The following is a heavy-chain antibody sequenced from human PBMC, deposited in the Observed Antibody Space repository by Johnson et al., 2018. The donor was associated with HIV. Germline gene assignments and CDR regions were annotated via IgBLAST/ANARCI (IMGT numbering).Heavy chain of an antibody. CDR2: ISGSSGSTI. V-gene: IGHV3-11*04. Sequence: MSWVRQAPGKGLERVSGISGSSGSTIYYADSVKGRFTISRDNAKNSLYLQMNSLRAEDTAVYYCARDYSSSGAFDIWGQGTMATVST. CDR3: ARDYSSSGAFDI. J-gene: IGHJ3*02. D-gene: IGHD6-6*01.